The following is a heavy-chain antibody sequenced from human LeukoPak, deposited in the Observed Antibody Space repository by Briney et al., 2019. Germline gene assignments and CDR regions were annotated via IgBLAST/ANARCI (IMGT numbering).Heavy chain of an antibody. CDR3: ARGLGIATMPLEDLFDP. Sequence: SETLSLTCAVYGGSFSGYYWSWIRQPPGKGLEWIGEINHSGSTNYNPSLKSRVTISVDTSKNQFSLKLSSVTAADTAVYYCARGLGIATMPLEDLFDPWGQGTLVTVSS. V-gene: IGHV4-34*01. D-gene: IGHD2-2*01. CDR1: GGSFSGYY. CDR2: INHSGST. J-gene: IGHJ5*02.